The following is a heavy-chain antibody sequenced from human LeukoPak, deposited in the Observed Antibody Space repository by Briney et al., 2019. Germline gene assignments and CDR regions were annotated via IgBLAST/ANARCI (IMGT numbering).Heavy chain of an antibody. CDR3: ARGAYYGSGSYQDY. J-gene: IGHJ4*02. D-gene: IGHD3-10*01. V-gene: IGHV3-30*04. Sequence: GGSLRLSSAAAGFTFSSYAMHWVRQAPGKGLEWVAVISYDGSNKYHADSVKGRFTISRDNSKNTLYLQMNSLRTEDTAVYYCARGAYYGSGSYQDYWGQGTLVTVSS. CDR2: ISYDGSNK. CDR1: GFTFSSYA.